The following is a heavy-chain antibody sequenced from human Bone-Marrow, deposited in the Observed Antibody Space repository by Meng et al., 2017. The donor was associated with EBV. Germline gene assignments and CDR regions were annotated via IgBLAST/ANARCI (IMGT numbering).Heavy chain of an antibody. CDR1: GFTFSSYS. D-gene: IGHD3-22*01. CDR2: ISSSSSYI. CDR3: ASGYYDSSGYYFDY. Sequence: EVQLVESGGXLVKPGGSLRLSCAASGFTFSSYSMSGGRQAPGKGLEWVSSISSSSSYIYYADSVKGRFTISRDNAKNSLYLQMNSLRAEDTAVYYCASGYYDSSGYYFDYWGQGTLVTVSS. V-gene: IGHV3-21*01. J-gene: IGHJ4*02.